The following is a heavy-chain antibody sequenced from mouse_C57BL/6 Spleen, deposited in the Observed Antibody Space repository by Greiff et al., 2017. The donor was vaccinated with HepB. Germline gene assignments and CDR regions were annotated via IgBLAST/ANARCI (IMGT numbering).Heavy chain of an antibody. Sequence: QVQLKQPGTELVKPGASVKLSCKASGYTFTSYWMHWVKQRPGQGLEWIGNINPSNGGTNFNEKFKSKATLTVDKSSSTAYMQLSSLTSEDSAVYYCAREAYYSNYYAMDCWGQGTSVTVSS. J-gene: IGHJ4*01. CDR1: GYTFTSYW. CDR2: INPSNGGT. V-gene: IGHV1-53*01. D-gene: IGHD2-5*01. CDR3: AREAYYSNYYAMDC.